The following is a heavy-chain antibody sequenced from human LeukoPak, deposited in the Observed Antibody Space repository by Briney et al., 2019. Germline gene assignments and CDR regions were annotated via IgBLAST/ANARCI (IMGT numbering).Heavy chain of an antibody. CDR1: GGSISSSSYY. Sequence: SETLSLTYTVSGGSISSSSYYWGWIRQPPGKGLEWIRSIYYSGSTYYNPSLKSRVTISVDTSKNQFSLKLSSVTAADTAVYYCARHPGKGFDYWGQGTLVTVSS. D-gene: IGHD1-26*01. CDR3: ARHPGKGFDY. J-gene: IGHJ4*02. CDR2: IYYSGST. V-gene: IGHV4-39*01.